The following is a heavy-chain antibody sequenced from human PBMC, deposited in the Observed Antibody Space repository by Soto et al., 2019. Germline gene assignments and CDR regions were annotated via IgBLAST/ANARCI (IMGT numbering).Heavy chain of an antibody. Sequence: EVQLLESGGGLVQPGGSLRLSCAASGFTFSNYAVTWVRQAPGKGLEWVSTISGSGGSTYYADSVKGRFTISRDNSKNTLCLQMNSRGAEDRAGYDCAKDQGSRGCEIDYWGQGTLVTVSS. CDR2: ISGSGGST. CDR1: GFTFSNYA. J-gene: IGHJ4*02. CDR3: AKDQGSRGCEIDY. D-gene: IGHD1-26*01. V-gene: IGHV3-23*01.